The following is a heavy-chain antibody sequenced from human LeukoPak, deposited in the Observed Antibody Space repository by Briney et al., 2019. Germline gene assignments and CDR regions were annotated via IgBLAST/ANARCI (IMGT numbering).Heavy chain of an antibody. J-gene: IGHJ6*03. CDR2: ITGSGDTT. CDR3: AKGGGYEAQYYYYYLDV. CDR1: GFTFSSYA. V-gene: IGHV3-23*01. Sequence: GGSLRLSCVGSGFTFSSYAMSWVRQAPGKGLEWLSEITGSGDTTDYADSVKGRLTISRDNLKNTLYLQMKSLRAEDTAVYYCAKGGGYEAQYYYYYLDVWGKGTTVTISS. D-gene: IGHD5-12*01.